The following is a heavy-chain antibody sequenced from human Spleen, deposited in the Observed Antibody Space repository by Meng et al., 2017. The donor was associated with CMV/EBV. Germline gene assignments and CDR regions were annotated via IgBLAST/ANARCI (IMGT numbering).Heavy chain of an antibody. J-gene: IGHJ4*02. CDR1: GFPFGNCA. CDR2: ISYDGSNK. D-gene: IGHD6-13*01. Sequence: CAPSGFPFGNCAVHWVRQAPGRGLEWVAAISYDGSNKSYADSVKGRFTISRDNSKSTLYLQMNSLRAEDTAVYYCARDAYSSTWYVDYWGQGTLVTVSS. V-gene: IGHV3-30*04. CDR3: ARDAYSSTWYVDY.